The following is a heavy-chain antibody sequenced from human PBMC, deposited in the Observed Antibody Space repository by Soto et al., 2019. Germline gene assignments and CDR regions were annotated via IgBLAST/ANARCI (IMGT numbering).Heavy chain of an antibody. V-gene: IGHV4-30-4*01. CDR3: AGVSITIFVGTRAGVDV. CDR2: IYYSGST. CDR1: GTSLSRGDYY. D-gene: IGHD3-3*01. J-gene: IGHJ6*02. Sequence: QVPLQESGPGLVNPSQTLSLPCTVSGTSLSRGDYYWSWIRQPPGKVLEWIGYIYYSGSTYYNAAIKSLVTMSVDMSTTEFSLNRTAVTAADTAVYYCAGVSITIFVGTRAGVDVWGQGPTVTASS.